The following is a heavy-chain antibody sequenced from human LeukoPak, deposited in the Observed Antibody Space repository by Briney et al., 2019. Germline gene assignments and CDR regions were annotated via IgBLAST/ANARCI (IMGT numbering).Heavy chain of an antibody. CDR3: ARDLVDTAMVTPYFDY. D-gene: IGHD5-18*01. CDR2: INHSGST. Sequence: SETLSLTCTVSGGSISSSSYYWGWIRQPPGKGLEWIGEINHSGSTNYNPSLKSRVTISVDTSKNQFSLKLSSVTAADTAVYYCARDLVDTAMVTPYFDYWGQGTLVTVSS. CDR1: GGSISSSSYY. V-gene: IGHV4-39*07. J-gene: IGHJ4*02.